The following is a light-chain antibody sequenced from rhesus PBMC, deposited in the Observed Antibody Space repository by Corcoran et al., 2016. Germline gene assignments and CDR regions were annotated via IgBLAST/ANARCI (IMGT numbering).Light chain of an antibody. CDR1: QDIRSY. CDR2: GAT. V-gene: IGKV1-28*02. CDR3: QQFKDYPLT. J-gene: IGKJ4*01. Sequence: DIQMTQSPSSLSASVGDTVTITCRASQDIRSYLNWFQQKPGKAPRPLLYGATALQTGVPSRFSGSGSGTDCTLTISILQPEDLATYYCQQFKDYPLTFGGGTKVEIK.